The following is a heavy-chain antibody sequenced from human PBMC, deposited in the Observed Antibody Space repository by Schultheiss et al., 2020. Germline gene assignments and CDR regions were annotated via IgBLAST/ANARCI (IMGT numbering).Heavy chain of an antibody. V-gene: IGHV4-34*01. Sequence: SATLSLTCAVYGGSFSGYYWSWIRQPPGKGLEWIGEINHSGSTNYNPSLKSRVTMSVDTSKNQFSLKLSSVTAADTAVYYCARGRELRPWHPWGQGTLVTGSS. CDR2: INHSGST. CDR3: ARGRELRPWHP. D-gene: IGHD1-26*01. CDR1: GGSFSGYY. J-gene: IGHJ5*02.